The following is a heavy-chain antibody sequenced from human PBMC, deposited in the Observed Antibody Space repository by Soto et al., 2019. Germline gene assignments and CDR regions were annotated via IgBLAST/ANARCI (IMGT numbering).Heavy chain of an antibody. D-gene: IGHD4-17*01. Sequence: ASVKVSCKASGYTFTSYDINWVRRATGQGLEWMGWMNPNSGNTGYAQKFQGRVTMTRNTSISTAYMELSSLRSEDTAVYYCARTTTVTTLGYGMDVWGQGTTVSVSS. CDR1: GYTFTSYD. J-gene: IGHJ6*02. CDR2: MNPNSGNT. CDR3: ARTTTVTTLGYGMDV. V-gene: IGHV1-8*01.